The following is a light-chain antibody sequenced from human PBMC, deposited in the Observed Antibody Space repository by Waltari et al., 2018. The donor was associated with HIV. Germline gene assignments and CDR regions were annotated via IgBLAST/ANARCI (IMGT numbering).Light chain of an antibody. Sequence: QSVLTQPPSASAAPGQRVTLSCSGSSCNIGGNCVHWYQHPPRSPPTLLISRNNNRPSGVPDRFSGSKSGTSASLAISGLRSEDEADYYCAAWDDSLSGVLFGGGTKLTVL. CDR3: AAWDDSLSGVL. CDR1: SCNIGGNC. V-gene: IGLV1-47*01. CDR2: RNN. J-gene: IGLJ3*02.